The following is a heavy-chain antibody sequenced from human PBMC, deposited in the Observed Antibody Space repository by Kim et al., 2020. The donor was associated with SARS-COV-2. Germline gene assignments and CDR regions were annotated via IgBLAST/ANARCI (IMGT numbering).Heavy chain of an antibody. CDR3: ARDYDYVWGSYRYDY. D-gene: IGHD3-16*02. CDR1: GYTFTSYA. CDR2: INAGNGNT. V-gene: IGHV1-3*01. J-gene: IGHJ4*02. Sequence: ASVKVSCKASGYTFTSYAMHWVRQAPGQRLEWMGWINAGNGNTKYSQKFQGRVTITGDTSASTAYMELSSLRSEDTAVYYCARDYDYVWGSYRYDYWGQGTLVTVSS.